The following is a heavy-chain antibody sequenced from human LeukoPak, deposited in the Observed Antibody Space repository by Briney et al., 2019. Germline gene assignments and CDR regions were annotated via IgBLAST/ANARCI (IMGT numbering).Heavy chain of an antibody. J-gene: IGHJ4*02. D-gene: IGHD3-22*01. CDR1: GGSFSGYY. CDR3: ARGPRTYYYDSSAPGTDY. CDR2: INHSGST. V-gene: IGHV4-34*01. Sequence: SETLSLTCAVYGGSFSGYYWSWMRQPPGKGLEWIGEINHSGSTNYNPSLKSRVTISVDTSKNQFSLKLSSVTAADTAVYSCARGPRTYYYDSSAPGTDYWGQGTLVTVSS.